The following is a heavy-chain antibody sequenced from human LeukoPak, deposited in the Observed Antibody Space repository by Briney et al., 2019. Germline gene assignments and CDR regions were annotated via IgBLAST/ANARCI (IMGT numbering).Heavy chain of an antibody. CDR2: VYSENT. Sequence: SETLSLTCTVSGGSISSYYWSWIRQPPGKGLEWIGAVYSENTYYNPSLKSRVSISVDTSKNQFSLTMSSVTAADTAVYFCARDGYERGDNTDYMDVWGKGTTVIVSS. D-gene: IGHD2-2*03. CDR3: ARDGYERGDNTDYMDV. J-gene: IGHJ6*03. CDR1: GGSISSYY. V-gene: IGHV4-59*12.